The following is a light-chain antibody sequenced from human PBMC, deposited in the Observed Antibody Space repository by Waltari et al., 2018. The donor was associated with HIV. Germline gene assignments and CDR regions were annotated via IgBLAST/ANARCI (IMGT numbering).Light chain of an antibody. Sequence: QTVVTQEPSLTVSPGGKVTLTCGSSSGAVTSVNYANWFQQKPGQAPRALVYATTNKHSWTPARFSGSILGDKAALTLSGVLPEDEADYYCLLYHDDSRPGVFGGGTHLTVL. J-gene: IGLJ3*02. V-gene: IGLV7-43*01. CDR1: SGAVTSVNY. CDR2: ATT. CDR3: LLYHDDSRPGV.